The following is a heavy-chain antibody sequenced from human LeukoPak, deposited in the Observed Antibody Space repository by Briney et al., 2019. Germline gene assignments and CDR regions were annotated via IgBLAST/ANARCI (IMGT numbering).Heavy chain of an antibody. D-gene: IGHD1-26*01. CDR3: ARVGATG. CDR2: INPNSGGT. CDR1: GYIFTDYY. Sequence: ASVKVSCKASGYIFTDYYMHWVRQAPGQELGWMGRINPNSGGTNYAQKFQGRVTMTRDTSISTAYMELSSLRSEDTAVYYCARVGATGWGQGTLVTVSS. V-gene: IGHV1/OR15-1*04. J-gene: IGHJ4*02.